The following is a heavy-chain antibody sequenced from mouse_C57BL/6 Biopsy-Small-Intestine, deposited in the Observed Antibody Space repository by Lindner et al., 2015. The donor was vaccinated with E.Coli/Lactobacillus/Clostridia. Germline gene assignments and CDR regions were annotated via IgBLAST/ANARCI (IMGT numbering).Heavy chain of an antibody. D-gene: IGHD2-14*01. CDR2: IIPIHAVT. CDR3: AIERAVGTGWNY. V-gene: IGHV1-74*01. Sequence: SVKVSCKASGGTYSSFTFSWVRQAPGQGLEWMGRIIPIHAVTNYAQKFQGKVTITAEGFTSTAYMELSSLTSEDTAVYYCAIERAVGTGWNYWGQGTLVTVSS. J-gene: IGHJ4*01. CDR1: GGTYSSFT.